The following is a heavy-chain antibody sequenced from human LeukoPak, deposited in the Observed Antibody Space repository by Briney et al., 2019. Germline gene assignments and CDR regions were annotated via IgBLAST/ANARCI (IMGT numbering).Heavy chain of an antibody. CDR2: ISSNGGST. D-gene: IGHD6-19*01. CDR3: AKAGYSSGWRNFDY. Sequence: QPGGSLRLSCSASGFTFSSYAMHWVRQAPGKGLEHVSAISSNGGSTYYADSVKGRSTISRDNSKNTLYLQMSSLRPEDTAVYYCAKAGYSSGWRNFDYWGQGTLVTVSS. CDR1: GFTFSSYA. V-gene: IGHV3-64D*06. J-gene: IGHJ4*02.